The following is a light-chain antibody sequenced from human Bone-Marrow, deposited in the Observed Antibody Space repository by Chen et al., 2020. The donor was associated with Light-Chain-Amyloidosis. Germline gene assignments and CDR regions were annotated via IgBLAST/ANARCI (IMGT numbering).Light chain of an antibody. CDR2: EVT. V-gene: IGLV2-14*01. CDR3: SSFPSSNTWV. J-gene: IGLJ3*02. Sequence: QSALTQPASVSGSPGQSITVSCTGTSSDVGGYNYVSWYQQHPGKAPKLILYEVTNRPSGVSNRFSGSKSANPASLTISGLQAEDEADYYCSSFPSSNTWVFGGGTKLTVL. CDR1: SSDVGGYNY.